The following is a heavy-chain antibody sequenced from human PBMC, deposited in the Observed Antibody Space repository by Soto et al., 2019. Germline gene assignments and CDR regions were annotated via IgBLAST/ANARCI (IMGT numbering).Heavy chain of an antibody. CDR1: GFAFSTYW. CDR3: ARDYSSYGPFDY. Sequence: GGSLRLSCVASGFAFSTYWMHWVRQTPGEGLVWVSHTDSDGTFTTYADSVKGRFTISRDNAKSTLYLQMNSLRAEDTAVYYCARDYSSYGPFDYWGQGTRVTVAS. V-gene: IGHV3-74*01. CDR2: TDSDGTFT. J-gene: IGHJ4*02. D-gene: IGHD5-18*01.